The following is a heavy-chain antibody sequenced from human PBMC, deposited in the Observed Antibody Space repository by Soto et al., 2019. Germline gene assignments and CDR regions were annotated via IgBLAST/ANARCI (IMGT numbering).Heavy chain of an antibody. Sequence: PSETLSLTCTVSGGSISSFYWSWIRQPPGKGLEWIGYINYSGNPNYNPSLKSRIAMSVDTSRNQFSLKLNSVTAADTAVYYCARNGGPDNFGYHCFDPWGQGTLVTVSS. CDR3: ARNGGPDNFGYHCFDP. D-gene: IGHD5-18*01. CDR2: INYSGNP. CDR1: GGSISSFY. J-gene: IGHJ5*02. V-gene: IGHV4-59*01.